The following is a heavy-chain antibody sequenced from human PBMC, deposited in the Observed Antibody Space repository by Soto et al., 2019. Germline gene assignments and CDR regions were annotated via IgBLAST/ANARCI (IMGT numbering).Heavy chain of an antibody. V-gene: IGHV3-33*01. J-gene: IGHJ3*02. CDR1: GFTFSSYG. Sequence: GGSLRLSCAASGFTFSSYGMHWVRQAPGKGLEWVAVIWYDGSNKYYADSVKGRFTIPRDNSKNTLYLQMNSLRAEDTAVYYCARDPAVAGDAFDIWGQGTMVTVSS. CDR2: IWYDGSNK. CDR3: ARDPAVAGDAFDI. D-gene: IGHD6-19*01.